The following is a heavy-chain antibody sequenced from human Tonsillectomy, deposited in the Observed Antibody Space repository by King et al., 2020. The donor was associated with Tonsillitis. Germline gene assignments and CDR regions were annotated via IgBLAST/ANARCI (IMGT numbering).Heavy chain of an antibody. CDR2: INHSGST. V-gene: IGHV4-34*01. CDR1: GGSFSGYY. D-gene: IGHD3-10*01. CDR3: ARERCKGAVSGPGVRGVMGCYYYYGMDV. Sequence: VQLQQWGAGLLKPSETLSLTCAVYGGSFSGYYWSWIRQPPGKGLEWIGEINHSGSTNYNPSLKSRVTVSVDTSKNQFSLKLSSVTAADTAVYYCARERCKGAVSGPGVRGVMGCYYYYGMDVWGQGTTVTVSS. J-gene: IGHJ6*02.